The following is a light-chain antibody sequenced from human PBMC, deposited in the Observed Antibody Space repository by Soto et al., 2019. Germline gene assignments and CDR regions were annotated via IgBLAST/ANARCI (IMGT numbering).Light chain of an antibody. CDR1: QSVSSY. J-gene: IGKJ1*01. CDR2: DAS. V-gene: IGKV3-11*01. CDR3: QQRSNWPPA. Sequence: EIVLTQSPGTLSLSPGERDTLSCRASQSVSSYLAWYQQKPGQAPRLLIYDASDRAAGVPARFSGSGSGTDFTLTISSLEPEDSAVYYCQQRSNWPPAFGQGTKVDIK.